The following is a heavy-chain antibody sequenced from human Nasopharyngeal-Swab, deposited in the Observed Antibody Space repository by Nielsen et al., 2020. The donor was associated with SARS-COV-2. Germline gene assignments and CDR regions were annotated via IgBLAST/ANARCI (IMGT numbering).Heavy chain of an antibody. CDR1: GFTFSSYA. CDR2: ISFDGNNK. V-gene: IGHV3-30-3*01. J-gene: IGHJ4*02. D-gene: IGHD6-25*01. CDR3: ARDGAPIGEGSSGWTGFDY. Sequence: GGSLRLSCAASGFTFSSYAMYWVRQAPGKGLEWVAVISFDGNNKYYADSVKGRFTISRDNSKNTLYLQMNSLRSEDTALYYCARDGAPIGEGSSGWTGFDYWGQGTLVTVSS.